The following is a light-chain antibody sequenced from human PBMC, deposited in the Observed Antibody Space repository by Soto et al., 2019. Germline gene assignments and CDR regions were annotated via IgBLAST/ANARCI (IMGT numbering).Light chain of an antibody. Sequence: DIQMTQSPSTLSASVGDRVTITCRASQTISNWLAWYQQKPGKAPKLLIDQASTLQTGVPSRFSGSGSGTEFTLTITILQADDFATYYCQHYNNYPRTFGLGTKVEIK. CDR3: QHYNNYPRT. CDR1: QTISNW. J-gene: IGKJ1*01. CDR2: QAS. V-gene: IGKV1-5*03.